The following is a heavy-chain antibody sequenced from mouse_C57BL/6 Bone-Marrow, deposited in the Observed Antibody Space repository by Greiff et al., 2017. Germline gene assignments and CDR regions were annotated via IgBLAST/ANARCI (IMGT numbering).Heavy chain of an antibody. V-gene: IGHV1-80*01. CDR3: GRNWDYFDY. D-gene: IGHD4-1*01. J-gene: IGHJ2*01. Sequence: QVQLQQSGAELVKPGASVKISCKVSGYAFSTYWMNWVKQRPGKGLEWIGQIYPGDGGTNYNGKFKGKATLTVDKSSSTAYMRLSCLASADSEVYFCGRNWDYFDYWGQGTTLTVSS. CDR1: GYAFSTYW. CDR2: IYPGDGGT.